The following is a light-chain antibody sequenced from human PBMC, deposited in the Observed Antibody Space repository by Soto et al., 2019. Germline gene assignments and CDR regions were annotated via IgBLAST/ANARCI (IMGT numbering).Light chain of an antibody. CDR3: QQYGSSRT. J-gene: IGKJ5*01. Sequence: DIQLTQSPPTLSASLGDRVTITCRASQPISSWLAWYHQKPGKAPNLLIFDASNLESGVPSRFSGSGSGTEFTLTISRLEPEDFAVYYCQQYGSSRTFGQGTRLEIK. CDR2: DAS. V-gene: IGKV1-5*01. CDR1: QPISSW.